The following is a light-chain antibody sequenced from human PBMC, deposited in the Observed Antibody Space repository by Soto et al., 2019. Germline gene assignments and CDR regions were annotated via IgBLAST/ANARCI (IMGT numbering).Light chain of an antibody. V-gene: IGLV3-1*01. J-gene: IGLJ2*01. CDR1: TLGSKF. CDR3: QAWDSGTEV. Sequence: SYELTQPPSVSVSPGQTANITCSGNTLGSKFVFWYQQKAGQSPMVVIYEDTKRPSGIPERFSGSNSGNTATLTISGTQAMDEADFYCQAWDSGTEVFGGGTQLTVL. CDR2: EDT.